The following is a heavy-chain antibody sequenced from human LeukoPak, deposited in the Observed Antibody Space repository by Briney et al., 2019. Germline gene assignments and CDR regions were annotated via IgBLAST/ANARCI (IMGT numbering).Heavy chain of an antibody. V-gene: IGHV1-18*01. Sequence: ASVKVSCKGSGYTFTSYGISWVRQAPGQGLEWMGWISAYNDNTNYAQKVQGRLTMTADTSTSTAYMELSSLRSEDTAVYYCARGGYGSGSPFDYWGQGTLVTVSS. D-gene: IGHD3-10*01. CDR3: ARGGYGSGSPFDY. CDR2: ISAYNDNT. J-gene: IGHJ4*02. CDR1: GYTFTSYG.